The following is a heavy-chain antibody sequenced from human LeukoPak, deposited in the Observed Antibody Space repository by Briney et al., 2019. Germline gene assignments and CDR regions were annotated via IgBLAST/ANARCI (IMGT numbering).Heavy chain of an antibody. V-gene: IGHV3-48*03. Sequence: PGGSLRLSCAASGFTFSSYEMSWVRQARGKGLEWISYISIYGGTTYCADSVKGRFTISRDNAKNSLYLQMNSLRVEDTAIYYCARDSSGRGYNWFDPWGQGTLVTVSS. J-gene: IGHJ5*02. CDR2: ISIYGGTT. CDR1: GFTFSSYE. D-gene: IGHD6-19*01. CDR3: ARDSSGRGYNWFDP.